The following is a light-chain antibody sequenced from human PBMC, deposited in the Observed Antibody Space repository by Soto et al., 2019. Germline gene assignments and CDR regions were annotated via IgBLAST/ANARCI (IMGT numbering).Light chain of an antibody. V-gene: IGKV1-5*01. J-gene: IGKJ1*01. Sequence: GDRVTITCRSSQSISSWLAWYQQKPGKAPKLLIYDASSLESGVTSRFSGSGSGTEFTLTISSLQPDDFATYCCQQYNSYWTFGQGTKVEIK. CDR2: DAS. CDR1: QSISSW. CDR3: QQYNSYWT.